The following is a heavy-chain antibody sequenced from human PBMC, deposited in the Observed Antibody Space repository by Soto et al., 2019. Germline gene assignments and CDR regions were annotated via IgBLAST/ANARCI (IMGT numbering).Heavy chain of an antibody. Sequence: QVQLVQSGAEVRYPGSSVKVSCRASGGSFSNYGISWVRQAPGQGLEWMGGIVPMVDTTSYAQKFQDRVTITADVSTDTAYMELSRLKSEDTAVYYCSRGKWKLLLNRPDTVDIWGQGTRVTISS. CDR1: GGSFSNYG. CDR2: IVPMVDTT. J-gene: IGHJ3*02. D-gene: IGHD1-26*01. V-gene: IGHV1-69*01. CDR3: SRGKWKLLLNRPDTVDI.